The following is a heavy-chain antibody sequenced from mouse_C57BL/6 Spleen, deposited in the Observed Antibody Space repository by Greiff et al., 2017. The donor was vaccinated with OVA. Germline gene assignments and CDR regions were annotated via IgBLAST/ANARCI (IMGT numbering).Heavy chain of an antibody. J-gene: IGHJ2*01. CDR3: ARGIYGSSPLDY. D-gene: IGHD1-1*01. Sequence: QVQLQQSGAELVKPGASVKMSCKASGYTFTSYWITWVKQRPGQGLEWIGDIYPGSGSTNYNEKFKSKATLTVDTSSSTAYMQLSSLTSEDSAVYYCARGIYGSSPLDYWGQGTTLTVSS. CDR2: IYPGSGST. CDR1: GYTFTSYW. V-gene: IGHV1-55*01.